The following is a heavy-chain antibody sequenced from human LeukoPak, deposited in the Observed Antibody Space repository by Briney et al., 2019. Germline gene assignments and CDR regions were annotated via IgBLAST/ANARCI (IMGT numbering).Heavy chain of an antibody. D-gene: IGHD6-13*01. CDR3: ARTEGMAAAGDFDY. J-gene: IGHJ4*02. Sequence: SETLSLTCTVSGGSISSYYWSWIRQPPGKGLEWIGYIYYSGSTNYNPSLKSRVTISVDTSKNQFSLKLSSVTAADTAVYYCARTEGMAAAGDFDYWGQGTLVTVSS. CDR2: IYYSGST. CDR1: GGSISSYY. V-gene: IGHV4-59*08.